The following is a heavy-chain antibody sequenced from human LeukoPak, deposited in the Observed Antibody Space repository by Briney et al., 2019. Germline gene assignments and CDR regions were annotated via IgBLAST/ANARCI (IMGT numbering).Heavy chain of an antibody. CDR3: VRYCNGGSCYRAAFDV. J-gene: IGHJ3*01. Sequence: GRSLRLSCAASEVTLRNYAVHWVRQAPGKGLEWVALIWYDGGKKYYTDSVRGRFTISRDNSKNTLYLQMDSLRAEDTAVYYCVRYCNGGSCYRAAFDVWGPGTMVTVSS. CDR2: IWYDGGKK. V-gene: IGHV3-33*08. D-gene: IGHD2-15*01. CDR1: EVTLRNYA.